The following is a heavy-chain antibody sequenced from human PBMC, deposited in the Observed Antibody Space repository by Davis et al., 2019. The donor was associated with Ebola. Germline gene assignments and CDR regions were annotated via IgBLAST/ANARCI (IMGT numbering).Heavy chain of an antibody. CDR1: GIRYRLPA. D-gene: IGHD2-2*01. CDR3: TVHSPSSTRFKDGLDV. J-gene: IGHJ6*02. V-gene: IGHV3-73*01. CDR2: LSTTAHNYAA. Sequence: SLMTPCVAPGIRYRLPAIHGVRLPSGKGLEWVGRLSTTAHNYAAAYAASVEGRFIIYRDDSKNTAYLQMNSLKPEDTAVYYCTVHSPSSTRFKDGLDVWGQGTTITVS.